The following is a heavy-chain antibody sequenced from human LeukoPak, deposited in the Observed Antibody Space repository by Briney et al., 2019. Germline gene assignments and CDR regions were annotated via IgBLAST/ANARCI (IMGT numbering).Heavy chain of an antibody. V-gene: IGHV3-33*01. CDR1: GFTLTSYA. J-gene: IGHJ4*02. Sequence: GSLRLSCATSGFTLTSYAVHWVRQAPGKGLEWVGLIWYDGSSKYYADSVKGRFTISRDNSKNTLYLQMNSLRAEDTAVYYCARDAGYDILSGYFDYWGQGTLVTVSS. CDR2: IWYDGSSK. CDR3: ARDAGYDILSGYFDY. D-gene: IGHD3-9*01.